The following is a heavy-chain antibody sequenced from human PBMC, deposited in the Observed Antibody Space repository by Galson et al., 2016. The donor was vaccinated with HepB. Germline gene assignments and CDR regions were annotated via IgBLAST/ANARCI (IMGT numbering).Heavy chain of an antibody. CDR2: IWHDGSKK. D-gene: IGHD2-2*01. CDR3: AKDTARYCSSTSCSYGMDV. J-gene: IGHJ6*02. V-gene: IGHV3-33*06. Sequence: SLRLSCAASGFTFSSYGFHWVRQAPDKGLEWVAVIWHDGSKKYYADSVKGRFTISRDNSKNTLYLQMNSPRAEDTAVYYCAKDTARYCSSTSCSYGMDVWGQGTTVTVSS. CDR1: GFTFSSYG.